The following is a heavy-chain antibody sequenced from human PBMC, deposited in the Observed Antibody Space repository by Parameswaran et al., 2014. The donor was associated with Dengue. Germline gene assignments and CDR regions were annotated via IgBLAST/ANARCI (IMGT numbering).Heavy chain of an antibody. J-gene: IGHJ3*02. CDR3: ARDRITINAFDI. D-gene: IGHD2-21*01. CDR2: ISAYNGNT. V-gene: IGHV1-18*01. Sequence: WVRQAPGQGLEWMGWISAYNGNTNYAQKLQGRVTMTTDTSTSTAYMELRSLRSDDTAVYYCARDRITINAFDIWGQGTMVTVSS.